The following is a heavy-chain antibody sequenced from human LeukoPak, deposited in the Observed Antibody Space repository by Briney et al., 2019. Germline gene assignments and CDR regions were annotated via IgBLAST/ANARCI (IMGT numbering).Heavy chain of an antibody. D-gene: IGHD2-15*01. CDR1: GGTFSSYA. CDR3: ARASRVVVAAASFDY. J-gene: IGHJ4*02. CDR2: IIPIFGTA. V-gene: IGHV1-69*13. Sequence: SVKVSCKASGGTFSSYAISWVRQAPGQGLEWMGGIIPIFGTANYAQKFQGRVTITADESTSTAYMELSSLRSEDTAVYYCARASRVVVAAASFDYWGQGTLVTVSS.